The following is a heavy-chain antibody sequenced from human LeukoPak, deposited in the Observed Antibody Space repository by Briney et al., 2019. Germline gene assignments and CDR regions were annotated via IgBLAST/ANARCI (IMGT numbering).Heavy chain of an antibody. Sequence: GGSLRLSCAASGFTFSTYGMQWVRQAPGKGLEWVSSISSSSSYIYYADSVKGRFTISRDNAKNSLYLQMNSLRAEDTAVYYCASGYYYDSSGYKVWGQGTLVTVSS. CDR2: ISSSSSYI. D-gene: IGHD3-22*01. CDR3: ASGYYYDSSGYKV. V-gene: IGHV3-21*01. J-gene: IGHJ4*02. CDR1: GFTFSTYG.